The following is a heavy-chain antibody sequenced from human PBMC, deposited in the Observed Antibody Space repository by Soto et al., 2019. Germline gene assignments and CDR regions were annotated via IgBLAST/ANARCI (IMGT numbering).Heavy chain of an antibody. J-gene: IGHJ6*02. CDR3: VRENYYYGMDV. Sequence: GGSLRLSCAASGCTFSSYAMHWVRQAPGKGLEWVALISYDGSDKDYADSVKGRFTISRDDSKNTLFLQMNSLRVEDTAMYYCVRENYYYGMDVWGQGTAVTVSS. V-gene: IGHV3-30*14. CDR2: ISYDGSDK. CDR1: GCTFSSYA.